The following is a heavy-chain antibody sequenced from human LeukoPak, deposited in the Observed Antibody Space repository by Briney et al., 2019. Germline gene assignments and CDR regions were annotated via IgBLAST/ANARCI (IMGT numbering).Heavy chain of an antibody. V-gene: IGHV3-30-3*01. Sequence: GRSLRLSCAASGFTFSSYTMHWVRQAPGKGLEWVALISYDGSNKYYVDSVKGRFTISRDSSKNTLYLQMNSLRVEDTAVYYCARSRGVSGYDFAYWGQGTLVTVSS. CDR2: ISYDGSNK. CDR3: ARSRGVSGYDFAY. CDR1: GFTFSSYT. J-gene: IGHJ4*02. D-gene: IGHD5-12*01.